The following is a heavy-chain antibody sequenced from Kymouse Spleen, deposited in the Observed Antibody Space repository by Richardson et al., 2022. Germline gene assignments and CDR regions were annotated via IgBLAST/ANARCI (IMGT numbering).Heavy chain of an antibody. CDR1: GGSVSSGSYY. CDR3: ARDRAVAGTFDY. Sequence: QVQLQESGPGLVKPSETLSLTCTVSGGSVSSGSYYWSWIRQPPGKGLEWIGYIYYSGSTNYNPSLKSRVTISVDTSKNQFSLKLSSVTAADTAVYYCARDRAVAGTFDYWGQGTLVTVSS. V-gene: IGHV4-61*01. D-gene: IGHD6-19*01. J-gene: IGHJ4*02. CDR2: IYYSGST.